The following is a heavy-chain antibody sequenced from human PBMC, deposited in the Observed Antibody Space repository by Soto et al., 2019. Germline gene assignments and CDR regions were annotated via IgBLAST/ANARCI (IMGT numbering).Heavy chain of an antibody. Sequence: GGSLRLSCAVSGFTFSSHAMHWVRQAPGKGLEWVALIYSDGNNKYYADSVKGRFTTSRDNSKNTMYLQMNSLRVEDTAVYYCARADPPSYYYGMDVWGQGTTVTVSS. CDR3: ARADPPSYYYGMDV. J-gene: IGHJ6*02. CDR2: IYSDGNNK. CDR1: GFTFSSHA. V-gene: IGHV3-30-3*01.